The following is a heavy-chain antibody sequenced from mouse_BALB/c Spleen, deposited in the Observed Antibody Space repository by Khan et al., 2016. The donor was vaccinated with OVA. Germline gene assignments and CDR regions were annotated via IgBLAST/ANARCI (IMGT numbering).Heavy chain of an antibody. D-gene: IGHD1-1*01. Sequence: EVELVESGGDLVKPGGSLKLSCAVSGFTFSTYGMSWVRQTPDMRLEWVATISTGGHYTYYPDSVKGRFTISRDNAMNTLYLQMSILKSEDTAIYYCTRLAYYYYSEGFAYWGQGTLVTVSA. V-gene: IGHV5-6*01. CDR3: TRLAYYYYSEGFAY. J-gene: IGHJ3*01. CDR2: ISTGGHYT. CDR1: GFTFSTYG.